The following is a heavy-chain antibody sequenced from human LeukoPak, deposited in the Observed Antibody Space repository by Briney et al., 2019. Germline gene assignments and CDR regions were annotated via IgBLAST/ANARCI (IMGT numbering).Heavy chain of an antibody. D-gene: IGHD6-6*01. CDR1: GFTFSDYY. V-gene: IGHV3-11*06. Sequence: GGSLRLSCAASGFTFSDYYMSWIRQAPGKGLEWVSYISSSSSYTNYADSVKGRFTISRDNAKNSLYLQMNSLRAEDTAVYYCARDRRGYSSSSAGWFDPWGQGTLVTVSS. J-gene: IGHJ5*02. CDR2: ISSSSSYT. CDR3: ARDRRGYSSSSAGWFDP.